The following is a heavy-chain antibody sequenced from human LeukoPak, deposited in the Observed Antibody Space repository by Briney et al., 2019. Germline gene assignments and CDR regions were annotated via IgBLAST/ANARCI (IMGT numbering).Heavy chain of an antibody. CDR1: GFTFVNYG. CDR2: ISYNGNQ. Sequence: PGGSLRLSCAASGFTFVNYGFHWVRQAPVKALEWVAFISYNGNQKYGDSVKGRFTISRDNSKNTLYLQMNSLRAEDTAVYYCARRAGAYSHPYDYWGQGTLVTVSS. J-gene: IGHJ4*02. V-gene: IGHV3-30*14. CDR3: ARRAGAYSHPYDY. D-gene: IGHD4/OR15-4a*01.